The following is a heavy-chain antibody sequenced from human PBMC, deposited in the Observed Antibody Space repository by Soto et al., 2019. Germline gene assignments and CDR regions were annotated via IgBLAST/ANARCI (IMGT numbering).Heavy chain of an antibody. V-gene: IGHV3-30-3*01. CDR1: EFTFSSYA. J-gene: IGHJ4*02. CDR3: ARESTSKRDGYNSYYFHF. D-gene: IGHD5-12*01. CDR2: ISYDGSNK. Sequence: GGSLRLSCAASEFTFSSYAMHWARQAPGKGLEWVAVISYDGSNKYYADSVKGRFTISRDNSKNTLYLQMNSLRAEDTAVYYCARESTSKRDGYNSYYFHFRGQGTLGTVSS.